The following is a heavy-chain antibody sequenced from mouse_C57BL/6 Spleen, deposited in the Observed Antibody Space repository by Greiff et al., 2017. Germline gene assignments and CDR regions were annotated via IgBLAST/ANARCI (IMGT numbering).Heavy chain of an antibody. J-gene: IGHJ2*01. V-gene: IGHV1-81*01. D-gene: IGHD1-1*01. CDR1: GYTFTSYG. Sequence: VQLQQSGAELARPGASVKLSCKASGYTFTSYGISWVKQRTGQGLEWIGEIYPRSGNNYYNEKFKGKATLTADKSSSTAYMELRSLTSEDSAVYFCARYDYYGSSYNFDYWGQGTTLTVSS. CDR3: ARYDYYGSSYNFDY. CDR2: IYPRSGNN.